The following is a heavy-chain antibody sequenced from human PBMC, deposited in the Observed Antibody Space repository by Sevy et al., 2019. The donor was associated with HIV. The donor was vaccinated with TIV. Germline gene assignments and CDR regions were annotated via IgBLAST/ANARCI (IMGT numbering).Heavy chain of an antibody. V-gene: IGHV3-30*02. J-gene: IGHJ3*01. Sequence: GGSLRLSCAASGFTFRSYGMHWVRQAPGKGLEWVAFIRYDGTTKYYADSVKGRFTISRDNSKNTLYLQMNSLRPEDTSVYYCAKGLGMVQGALLSEDLWGQGTMVTASS. CDR1: GFTFRSYG. D-gene: IGHD3-10*01. CDR3: AKGLGMVQGALLSEDL. CDR2: IRYDGTTK.